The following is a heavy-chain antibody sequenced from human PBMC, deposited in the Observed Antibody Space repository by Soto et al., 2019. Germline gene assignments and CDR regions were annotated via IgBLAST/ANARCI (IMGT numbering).Heavy chain of an antibody. CDR3: ARLSGYYYDSSGYTPNWFDP. CDR2: IYYSGST. Sequence: QVQLQESGPGLVKPSQTLSLTCTVSGGSISSGGYYWSWIRQHPGKGLEWIGYIYYSGSTYYNPSLKSRVTISVDTSKNQFSLKLSSVTAADTAVYYCARLSGYYYDSSGYTPNWFDPWGQGTLVTVSS. V-gene: IGHV4-31*03. J-gene: IGHJ5*02. D-gene: IGHD3-22*01. CDR1: GGSISSGGYY.